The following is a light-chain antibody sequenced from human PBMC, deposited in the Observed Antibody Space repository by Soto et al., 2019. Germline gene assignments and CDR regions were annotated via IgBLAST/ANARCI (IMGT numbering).Light chain of an antibody. CDR3: QQYGDWPGA. CDR1: QSISSY. CDR2: DAS. Sequence: DIQMTQSPSSLSASVGDRVTITCRASQSISSYLNWYQQKPGKAPNLLIYDASTLHSGVPSRFSRGGSGTDFTLTISRLEPEDFAVYSCQQYGDWPGAFGGGTKVDIK. J-gene: IGKJ4*01. V-gene: IGKV1-39*01.